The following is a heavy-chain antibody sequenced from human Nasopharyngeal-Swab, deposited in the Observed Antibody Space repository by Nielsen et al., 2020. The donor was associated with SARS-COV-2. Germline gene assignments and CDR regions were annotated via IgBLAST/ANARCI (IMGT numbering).Heavy chain of an antibody. CDR2: IIPMFGTA. Sequence: SVKVSCKASGGTFSSYAISWVRQAPGQGLEWMGGIIPMFGTANYAQSFQGRVTITADKSTSTAYMDLSRLKSEDTAVYYCARGDTDYYYYGLDVWGQGTTVTVSS. CDR3: ARGDTDYYYYGLDV. J-gene: IGHJ6*02. V-gene: IGHV1-69*06. D-gene: IGHD5-18*01. CDR1: GGTFSSYA.